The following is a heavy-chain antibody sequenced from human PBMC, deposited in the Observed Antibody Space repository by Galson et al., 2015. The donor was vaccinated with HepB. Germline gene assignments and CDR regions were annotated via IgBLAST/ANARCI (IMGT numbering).Heavy chain of an antibody. Sequence: SLRLSCAASGFTFSSYAMHWVRQAPGKGLEWVAVISYDGSNKYYADSVKGRFTISRDNSKNTLYLQMNSLRAEDTAVYYCARDSSFHVVVPAGGGDYWGQGTLVTVSS. CDR3: ARDSSFHVVVPAGGGDY. CDR2: ISYDGSNK. CDR1: GFTFSSYA. D-gene: IGHD2-2*01. V-gene: IGHV3-30-3*01. J-gene: IGHJ4*02.